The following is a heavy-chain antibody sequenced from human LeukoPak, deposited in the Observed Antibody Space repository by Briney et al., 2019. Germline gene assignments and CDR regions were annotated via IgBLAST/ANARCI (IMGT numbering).Heavy chain of an antibody. Sequence: GAAVKVSCKASGYTFTSYDINWVRQATGQGLEWMGWMNPNSGKTTYEQKFQGRVTTTRNTSITTAYIKRSSRRPEDTAVYYWPIGRRGIRSLGYWGQGTLVTVSS. CDR2: MNPNSGKT. CDR1: GYTFTSYD. D-gene: IGHD1-26*01. V-gene: IGHV1-8*01. J-gene: IGHJ4*02. CDR3: PIGRRGIRSLGY.